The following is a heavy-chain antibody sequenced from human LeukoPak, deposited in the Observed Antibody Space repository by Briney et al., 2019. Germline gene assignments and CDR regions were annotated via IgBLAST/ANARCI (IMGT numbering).Heavy chain of an antibody. J-gene: IGHJ4*02. Sequence: SVKVSCKASGGTFSSYAISWVRQAPGRGLEWMGGIIPIFGTANYAQKFQGRVTITADESTSTAYMELSSLRSEDTAVYYCARSGRYSTTHFDYWGQGTLVTVSS. V-gene: IGHV1-69*01. CDR1: GGTFSSYA. CDR3: ARSGRYSTTHFDY. CDR2: IIPIFGTA. D-gene: IGHD3-9*01.